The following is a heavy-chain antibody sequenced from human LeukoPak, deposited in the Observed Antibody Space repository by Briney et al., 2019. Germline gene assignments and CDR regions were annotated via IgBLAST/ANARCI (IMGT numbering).Heavy chain of an antibody. V-gene: IGHV3-48*03. CDR3: AKVLGVVGALGAFDI. D-gene: IGHD1-26*01. CDR2: ISSSGSTT. J-gene: IGHJ3*02. CDR1: GFTFSSYE. Sequence: GGSLRLSCAASGFTFSSYEMNWVRQAPGKGLEWVSYISSSGSTTYYADSVKGRFTISRDNSKNTLYLQMNSLRAEDTAVYYCAKVLGVVGALGAFDIWGQGTMVTVSS.